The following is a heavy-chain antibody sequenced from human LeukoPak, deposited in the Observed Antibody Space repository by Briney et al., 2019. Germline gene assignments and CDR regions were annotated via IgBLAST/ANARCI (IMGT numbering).Heavy chain of an antibody. CDR1: GFTFSSYA. V-gene: IGHV3-23*01. D-gene: IGHD3-10*01. J-gene: IGHJ4*02. Sequence: GGSLRLSCAASGFTFSSYAMSWVRQAPGKGLEWVSAISGSGGSTYYADSVKGRFTISRDNSKNTLYLQMNSLRAEDTAVYYCAKDLYYGSGSYYNLRFDYWGQGTLVTVSS. CDR3: AKDLYYGSGSYYNLRFDY. CDR2: ISGSGGST.